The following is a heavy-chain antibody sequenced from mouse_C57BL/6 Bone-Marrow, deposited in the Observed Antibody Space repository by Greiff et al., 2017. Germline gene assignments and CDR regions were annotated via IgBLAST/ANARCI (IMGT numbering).Heavy chain of an antibody. D-gene: IGHD2-3*01. CDR1: GYAFTNYS. CDR3: VYDGCPYCYFDV. CDR2: INPGSGGT. Sequence: QVQLQQSGAELVRPGTSVKVSCKASGYAFTNYSIEWVQQRPGQGLEWIGVINPGSGGTNYNENFKGKATLSADKSSSTAYMQLSRLTSEDSAVYVSVYDGCPYCYFDVWGTGTTVTVSS. J-gene: IGHJ1*03. V-gene: IGHV1-54*01.